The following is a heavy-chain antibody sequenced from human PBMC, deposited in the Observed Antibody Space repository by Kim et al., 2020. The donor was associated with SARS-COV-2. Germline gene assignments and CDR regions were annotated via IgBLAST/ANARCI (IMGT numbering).Heavy chain of an antibody. D-gene: IGHD2-2*01. J-gene: IGHJ4*02. CDR2: SYI. V-gene: IGHV3-21*01. CDR3: ARDRTTLKY. Sequence: SYIYYADSVKGRFTISRDNAKNSLYLQMNSLRAEDTAVYYCARDRTTLKYWGQGTLVTVSS.